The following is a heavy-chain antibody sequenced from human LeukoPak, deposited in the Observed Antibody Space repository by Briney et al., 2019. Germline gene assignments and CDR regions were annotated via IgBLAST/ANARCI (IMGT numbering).Heavy chain of an antibody. CDR1: GGTFSSYA. Sequence: EASVKVSCKASGGTFSSYAISWVRQAPGQGLEWMGGIIPIFGTANYAQKFQGRVTITADESTSTAYMELSSLRSEDTAVYYCARGPYYYDSSGYSDYWGQGTLVTVSS. CDR2: IIPIFGTA. V-gene: IGHV1-69*13. D-gene: IGHD3-22*01. J-gene: IGHJ4*02. CDR3: ARGPYYYDSSGYSDY.